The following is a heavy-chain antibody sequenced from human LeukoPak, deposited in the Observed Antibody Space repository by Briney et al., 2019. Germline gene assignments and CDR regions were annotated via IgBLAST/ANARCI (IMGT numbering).Heavy chain of an antibody. CDR3: ARLEIARRERKFDY. D-gene: IGHD1-1*01. CDR2: IYYSGST. V-gene: IGHV4-59*08. J-gene: IGHJ4*02. CDR1: GGSISSYY. Sequence: SETLSLTCTVSGGSISSYYWSWIRQPPGKGLEWIGYIYYSGSTNYNPSLKSRVTISVDTSKNQFSLKLSSVTAADTAVYYCARLEIARRERKFDYWGQGTLVTVSS.